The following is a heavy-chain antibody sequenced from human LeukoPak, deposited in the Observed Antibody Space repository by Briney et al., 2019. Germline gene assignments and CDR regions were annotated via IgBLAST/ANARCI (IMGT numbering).Heavy chain of an antibody. CDR1: GFTFTTYQ. J-gene: IGHJ4*02. CDR3: ARSPYGAYEVFDS. CDR2: ISTGGSTI. Sequence: GGYLSLYCAASGFTFTTYQMNWVRQAPGKGLEWVSYISTGGSTIYYADSVKGRFTISRDNAKNSLYLQVNSLRAEDTAVYYCARSPYGAYEVFDSWGQGTLVTVSS. D-gene: IGHD5-12*01. V-gene: IGHV3-48*03.